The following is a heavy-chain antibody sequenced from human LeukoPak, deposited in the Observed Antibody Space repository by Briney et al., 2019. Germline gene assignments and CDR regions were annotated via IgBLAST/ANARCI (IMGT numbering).Heavy chain of an antibody. J-gene: IGHJ3*02. CDR2: ISHSGST. V-gene: IGHV4-34*01. Sequence: SETLSLTCAVYGGSFSGYYWSWIRQPPGKGLEWIGEISHSGSTNYNPSLKSRVTISVDTSKNQFSLKLSSVTAADTAVYYCASSSGRGAFDIWGQGTMVTVSS. CDR1: GGSFSGYY. CDR3: ASSSGRGAFDI. D-gene: IGHD6-19*01.